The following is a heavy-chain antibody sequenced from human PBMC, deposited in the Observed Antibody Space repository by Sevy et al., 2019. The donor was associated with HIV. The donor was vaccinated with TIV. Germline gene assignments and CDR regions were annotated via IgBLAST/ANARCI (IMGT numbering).Heavy chain of an antibody. CDR2: IWNDGSNN. D-gene: IGHD3-22*01. Sequence: GGSLRLSYAASGFTFSNYGMHWVRQAPGKGLEWVAVIWNDGSNNYYADSVKGRFTISRDNSKNTLYLQMNSLRVEDTAVYFCARGGDFNDRSAKRDFDYWGQGTLVTVSS. V-gene: IGHV3-33*01. CDR1: GFTFSNYG. J-gene: IGHJ4*02. CDR3: ARGGDFNDRSAKRDFDY.